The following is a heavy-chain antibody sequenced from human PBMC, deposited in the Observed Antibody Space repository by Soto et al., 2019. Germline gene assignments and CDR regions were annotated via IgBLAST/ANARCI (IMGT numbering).Heavy chain of an antibody. CDR1: GDSISSADYY. J-gene: IGHJ6*02. CDR3: ARDLWVEPELYYYGMDV. D-gene: IGHD1-1*01. V-gene: IGHV4-30-4*01. Sequence: LSLTCTVSGDSISSADYYWSWIRQTPGKGLEWIGHIFYSGTTYYNPSLKSRLTISVDTSKNHFSLRLTSVTAADTAVYYCARDLWVEPELYYYGMDVWGQGTTVTSP. CDR2: IFYSGTT.